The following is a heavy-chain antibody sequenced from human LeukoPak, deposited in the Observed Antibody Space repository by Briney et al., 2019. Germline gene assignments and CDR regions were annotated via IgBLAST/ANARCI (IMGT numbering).Heavy chain of an antibody. V-gene: IGHV3-30*18. CDR3: AKDCSSTSCA. Sequence: GRSLRLSCAASGFTFSSYGMHWVRQAPGKGLEWVAVISYDESNKYYADSVKGRFTISRDNSKNTLYLQMNSLRAEDTAVYYCAKDCSSTSCAWGQGTLVTVSS. D-gene: IGHD2-2*01. J-gene: IGHJ5*02. CDR2: ISYDESNK. CDR1: GFTFSSYG.